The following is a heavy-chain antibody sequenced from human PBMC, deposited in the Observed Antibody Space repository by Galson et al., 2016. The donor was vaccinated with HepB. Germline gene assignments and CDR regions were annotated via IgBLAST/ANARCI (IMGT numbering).Heavy chain of an antibody. Sequence: SLRLSCAASGFSFSIYAMSWVRQAPGKGLEWVSALGADGTNTYYADSVTGRFTISRDNSKNTLYLQMNSLRAEDTAVYFCAKVDTTSYLFDHWGQGTLVTVSS. J-gene: IGHJ4*02. V-gene: IGHV3-23*01. CDR3: AKVDTTSYLFDH. D-gene: IGHD3-16*02. CDR1: GFSFSIYA. CDR2: LGADGTNT.